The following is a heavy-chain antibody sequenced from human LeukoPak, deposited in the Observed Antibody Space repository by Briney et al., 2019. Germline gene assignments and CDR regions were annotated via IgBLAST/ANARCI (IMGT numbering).Heavy chain of an antibody. V-gene: IGHV3-13*01. Sequence: GGSLRLSCAASGFTFSSYDMHWVRQATGKGLEWVTAIGTAGDTYYPGSMKGRFTISRENAKNSLYLQMNSLRAGDTAVYYCARGAPGPRRYYYGMDVWGQGTTVTVSS. CDR2: IGTAGDT. CDR3: ARGAPGPRRYYYGMDV. J-gene: IGHJ6*02. CDR1: GFTFSSYD.